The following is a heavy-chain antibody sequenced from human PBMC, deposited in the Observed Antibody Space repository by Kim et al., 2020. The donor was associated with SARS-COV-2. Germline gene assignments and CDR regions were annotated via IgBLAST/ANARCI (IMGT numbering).Heavy chain of an antibody. Sequence: GESLKISCKGSGYSFTSYWIGWVRQMPGKGLEWMGIIYPGDSDTRYSPSFQGQVTISADKSISTAYLQWSSLKASDTAMYYCARHSFPIHYYDSSGQAGAFDIWGQGTMVTVSS. V-gene: IGHV5-51*01. J-gene: IGHJ3*02. CDR2: IYPGDSDT. D-gene: IGHD3-22*01. CDR3: ARHSFPIHYYDSSGQAGAFDI. CDR1: GYSFTSYW.